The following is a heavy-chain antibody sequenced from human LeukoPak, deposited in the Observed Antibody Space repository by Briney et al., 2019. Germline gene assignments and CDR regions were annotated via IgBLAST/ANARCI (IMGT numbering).Heavy chain of an antibody. Sequence: SETLSLTCTVSGGSISSSSYYWGWIRQPPGKGMEWIGSIYYSGSTYYNPSLKSRVPISVHTSKNQFSLKLSSVTAADTAVYYCARPDYDDYWGQGTLVTVSS. CDR3: ARPDYDDY. V-gene: IGHV4-39*01. D-gene: IGHD4-17*01. CDR1: GGSISSSSYY. CDR2: IYYSGST. J-gene: IGHJ4*02.